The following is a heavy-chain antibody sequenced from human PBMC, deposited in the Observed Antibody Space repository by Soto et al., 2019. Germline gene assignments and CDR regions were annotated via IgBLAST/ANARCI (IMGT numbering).Heavy chain of an antibody. V-gene: IGHV4-4*07. D-gene: IGHD3-10*01. CDR2: IYSGGST. J-gene: IGHJ4*02. CDR3: ARGPGGFGDFSLDY. Sequence: QVQLQESGPGLVKPSETLSLSCGVSGGSISQYYWSWIRQPAGKGLEWIGRIYSGGSTNYNPSLASRVTMSGDTSRNQLSLKLSSVTAADTAVYYCARGPGGFGDFSLDYWGQGTLVTVSS. CDR1: GGSISQYY.